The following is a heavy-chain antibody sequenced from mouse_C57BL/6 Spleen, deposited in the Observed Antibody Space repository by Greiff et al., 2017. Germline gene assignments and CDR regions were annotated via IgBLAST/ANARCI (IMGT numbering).Heavy chain of an antibody. J-gene: IGHJ2*01. CDR1: GYSFTGYY. Sequence: VQLQQSGPELVKPGASVKISCKASGYSFTGYYMNWVKQSPEKRLEWIGEINPSTGGTTYNQKFKAKATLTVDKSSSTAYMQLKSLTSEDAAVYYCATMVSYYFDYWGQGTTLTVSS. V-gene: IGHV1-42*01. D-gene: IGHD1-1*02. CDR3: ATMVSYYFDY. CDR2: INPSTGGT.